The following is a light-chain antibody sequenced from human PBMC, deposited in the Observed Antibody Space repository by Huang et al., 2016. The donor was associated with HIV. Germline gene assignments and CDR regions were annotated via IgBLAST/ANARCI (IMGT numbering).Light chain of an antibody. Sequence: EIVLTQSPGTLALSPGERATLSCRASQSVSTNYVAWYQQKPGQAPRLFIYGASSRATGIPDRFRGSGSGTDFTLTISRLEPEDFAVYYCHQYGTSPWTFGQGTKVEIK. CDR2: GAS. V-gene: IGKV3-20*01. J-gene: IGKJ1*01. CDR3: HQYGTSPWT. CDR1: QSVSTNY.